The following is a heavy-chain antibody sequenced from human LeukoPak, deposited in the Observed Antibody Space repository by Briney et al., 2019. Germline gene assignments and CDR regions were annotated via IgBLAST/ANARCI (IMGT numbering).Heavy chain of an antibody. CDR1: GFIFSSYW. CDR3: ARDWAWGGFDH. D-gene: IGHD3-16*01. Sequence: PGGSLRLSCEGSGFIFSSYWMHWVRQAPGKGLAWVSRIRTDGGTKYYADSVKGRFTVSRDNARNTLYLQMDSLRVDDTAVYYCARDWAWGGFDHWGQGTLVTVSS. V-gene: IGHV3-74*01. J-gene: IGHJ4*02. CDR2: IRTDGGTK.